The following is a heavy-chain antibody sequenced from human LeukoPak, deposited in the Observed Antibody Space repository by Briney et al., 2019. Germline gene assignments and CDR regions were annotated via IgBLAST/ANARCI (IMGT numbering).Heavy chain of an antibody. CDR1: GGSISSYY. D-gene: IGHD4-17*01. J-gene: IGHJ6*04. CDR3: ARETYGDYGVGMDV. CDR2: IYYSGST. Sequence: PSETLSLTCTVSGGSISSYYWSWIRQPPGKRLEWIGYIYYSGSTNYNPSLKSRVTISVDTSKNQFSLKLSSVTAADTAVYYCARETYGDYGVGMDVWGKGTTVTVSS. V-gene: IGHV4-59*01.